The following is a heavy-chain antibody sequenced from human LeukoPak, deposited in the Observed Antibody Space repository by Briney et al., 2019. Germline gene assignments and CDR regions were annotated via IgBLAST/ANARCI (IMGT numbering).Heavy chain of an antibody. J-gene: IGHJ4*02. D-gene: IGHD1-1*01. CDR3: ARMNYPYNWNDGEPDFDY. CDR1: GGTSSSYA. V-gene: IGHV1-69*01. Sequence: GSSVKVSCKASGGTSSSYAISWVRQAPGQGLEWMGGIIPIFGTANYAQKFQGRVTITADESTSTAYMELSSLRSEDTAVYYCARMNYPYNWNDGEPDFDYWGQGTLVTVSS. CDR2: IIPIFGTA.